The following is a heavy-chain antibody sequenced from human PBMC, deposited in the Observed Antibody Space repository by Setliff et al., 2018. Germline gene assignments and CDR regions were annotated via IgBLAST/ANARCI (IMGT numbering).Heavy chain of an antibody. J-gene: IGHJ3*02. D-gene: IGHD5-12*01. CDR1: GGTFKNFA. CDR2: IIPMSRSG. CDR3: ARWLSSDPFDI. V-gene: IGHV1-69*13. Sequence: SVKVSCKASGGTFKNFAISWVRQAPGQGLEWMGGIIPMSRSGNYAQRFQGRVTITADESTSTVYMELTSLRPEDTAVYFCARWLSSDPFDIWGQGTVVTVSS.